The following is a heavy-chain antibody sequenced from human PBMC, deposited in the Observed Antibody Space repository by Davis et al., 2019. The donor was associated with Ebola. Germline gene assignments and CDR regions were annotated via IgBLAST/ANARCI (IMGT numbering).Heavy chain of an antibody. D-gene: IGHD5-18*01. CDR3: ARDSLVPAALRGYSYGCLYY. CDR2: INPSGGST. CDR1: GYTFTSYY. Sequence: ASVKVSCKASGYTFTSYYMHWVRQAPGQGLEWMGIINPSGGSTSYAQKFQGRVTMTRDTSTSTVYMELSSLRSEDTAVYYCARDSLVPAALRGYSYGCLYYWGQGTLVTVSS. J-gene: IGHJ4*02. V-gene: IGHV1-46*01.